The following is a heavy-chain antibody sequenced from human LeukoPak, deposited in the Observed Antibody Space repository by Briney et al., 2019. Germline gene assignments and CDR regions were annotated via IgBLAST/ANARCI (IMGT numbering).Heavy chain of an antibody. D-gene: IGHD3-22*01. J-gene: IGHJ4*02. CDR1: GASISNYY. Sequence: PSETLSLTCTVSGASISNYYWSWLRQPPGKGLEWIGFGHYTGSSNYNPSLKSRVTTSVDTSRNQFSLKLISVTAADTAVYYCARHDNRGYYSLHYWGQGALVTVSS. CDR2: GHYTGSS. CDR3: ARHDNRGYYSLHY. V-gene: IGHV4-59*08.